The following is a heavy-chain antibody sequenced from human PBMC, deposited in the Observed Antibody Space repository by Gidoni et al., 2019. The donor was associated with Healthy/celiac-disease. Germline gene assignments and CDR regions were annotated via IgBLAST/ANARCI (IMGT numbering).Heavy chain of an antibody. Sequence: QVQLQESGPGLVKPSETLSLTCTVSGGSISSYYWSWIRQPPGKGLEWIGYSYYSGSTNYNPSLKSRVTISVDTSKNQFSLKLSSVTAADTAVYYCARDGLAVAGAFDIWGQGTMVTVSS. V-gene: IGHV4-59*01. CDR2: SYYSGST. J-gene: IGHJ3*02. CDR3: ARDGLAVAGAFDI. D-gene: IGHD6-19*01. CDR1: GGSISSYY.